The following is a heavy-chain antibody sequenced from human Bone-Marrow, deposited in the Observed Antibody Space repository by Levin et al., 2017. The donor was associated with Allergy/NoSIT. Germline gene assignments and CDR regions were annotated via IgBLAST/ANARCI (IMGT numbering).Heavy chain of an antibody. CDR2: IWYDGSNK. V-gene: IGHV3-33*01. CDR3: ARDQEAAAPLYYYYGMDV. CDR1: GFTFSSYG. J-gene: IGHJ6*02. D-gene: IGHD6-13*01. Sequence: PGGSLRLSCAASGFTFSSYGMHWVRQAPGKGLEWVAVIWYDGSNKYYADSVKGRFTISRDNSKNTLYLQMNSLRAEDTAVYYCARDQEAAAPLYYYYGMDVWGQGTTVTVSS.